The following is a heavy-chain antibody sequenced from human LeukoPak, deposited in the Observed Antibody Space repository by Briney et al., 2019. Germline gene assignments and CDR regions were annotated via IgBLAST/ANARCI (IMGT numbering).Heavy chain of an antibody. CDR1: GFTFSSYA. J-gene: IGHJ4*02. CDR2: ISGSGVNT. D-gene: IGHD6-13*01. Sequence: GGSLRLSCAASGFTFSSYAMSWVRQAPGKGLEWVSAISGSGVNTYYADSVKGRFTISRDNSKNTLYLQMDSLRAEDTAVYYCAKHLAAGGTGSCFDYWGQGTLVTVSS. V-gene: IGHV3-23*01. CDR3: AKHLAAGGTGSCFDY.